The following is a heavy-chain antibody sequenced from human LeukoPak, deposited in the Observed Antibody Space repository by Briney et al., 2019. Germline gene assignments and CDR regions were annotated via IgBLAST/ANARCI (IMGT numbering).Heavy chain of an antibody. Sequence: PSETLSLTCTVSGGSISSYYWSWIRQPAGKGLEWIGRIFTSGTTNYNPSLKSRVTMTVDTSKNQFSLRLSSVTAADTAVYYCAQGTPGSSNWYWGQGTLVTVSS. J-gene: IGHJ4*02. CDR3: AQGTPGSSNWY. CDR1: GGSISSYY. D-gene: IGHD6-13*01. CDR2: IFTSGTT. V-gene: IGHV4-4*07.